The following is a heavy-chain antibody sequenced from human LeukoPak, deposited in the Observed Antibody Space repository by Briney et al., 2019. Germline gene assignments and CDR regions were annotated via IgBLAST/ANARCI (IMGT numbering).Heavy chain of an antibody. CDR2: ISSSGSTI. Sequence: LSLTCAVYGGSFSSYYWSWIRQAPGKGLEWVSYISSSGSTIYYADSVKGRFTISRDNAKNSLYLQMNSLRAEDTALYYCTKDIGVYDAFDMWGQGTMVTVSS. V-gene: IGHV3-11*01. CDR1: GGSFSSYY. J-gene: IGHJ3*02. D-gene: IGHD1-14*01. CDR3: TKDIGVYDAFDM.